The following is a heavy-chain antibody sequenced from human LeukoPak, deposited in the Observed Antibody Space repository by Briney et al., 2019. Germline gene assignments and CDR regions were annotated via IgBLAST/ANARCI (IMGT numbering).Heavy chain of an antibody. CDR3: AREGNCSGVSCYSFEY. D-gene: IGHD2-15*01. V-gene: IGHV1-46*01. CDR1: GYTFTFYY. CDR2: INPSGGST. Sequence: ASVKVSCKASGYTFTFYYIHCVRQAPGQGVEWMGIINPSGGSTNYAQKFQGRVTMTTDMSTSTVYMELNSLGSEDTAVYFCAREGNCSGVSCYSFEYWGQGSLVTVSS. J-gene: IGHJ4*02.